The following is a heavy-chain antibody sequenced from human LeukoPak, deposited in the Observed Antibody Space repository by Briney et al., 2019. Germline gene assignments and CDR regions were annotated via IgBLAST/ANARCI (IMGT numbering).Heavy chain of an antibody. V-gene: IGHV3-48*01. D-gene: IGHD4-11*01. CDR1: GFGFSSYS. CDR2: IGSSSVTI. Sequence: GGSLRLSCAASGFGFSSYSMNWVRQSPGKRLEWVSYIGSSSVTIDYADSVKGRFTISRDNAKNSLHLQMNSLRAEDTAVYYCARIAYSDYVPYYSYYMDVWGKGTTVTVSS. CDR3: ARIAYSDYVPYYSYYMDV. J-gene: IGHJ6*03.